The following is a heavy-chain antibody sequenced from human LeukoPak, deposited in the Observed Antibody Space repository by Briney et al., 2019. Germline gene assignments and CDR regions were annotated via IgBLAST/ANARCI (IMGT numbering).Heavy chain of an antibody. CDR1: GFTFSSYS. V-gene: IGHV3-48*01. J-gene: IGHJ4*02. CDR3: ARRSITMVRGPIGSFDY. CDR2: ISSSSSTI. Sequence: PGGSLRLSCAASGFTFSSYSMNWVRQAPGKGLEWVSYISSSSSTIYYADSVKGRFTISRDNAKNSLYLQMNSLGAEDTAVYYCARRSITMVRGPIGSFDYWGQGTLVTVSS. D-gene: IGHD3-10*01.